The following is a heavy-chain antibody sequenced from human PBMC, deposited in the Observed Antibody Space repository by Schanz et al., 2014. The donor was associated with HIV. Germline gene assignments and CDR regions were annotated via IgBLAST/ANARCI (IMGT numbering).Heavy chain of an antibody. D-gene: IGHD1-26*01. Sequence: EVQLLESGGGLVQPGESLTLSCAASGFTFSSYWMSWVRQAPGKGLEWVANIKQDESEKYYVDSVKGRFTISRDNAKKSLYLRMNSLRAEDTAVYYCASTRERYSGATSGFDYWGQGTLVTVST. V-gene: IGHV3-7*01. CDR3: ASTRERYSGATSGFDY. CDR2: IKQDESEK. J-gene: IGHJ4*02. CDR1: GFTFSSYW.